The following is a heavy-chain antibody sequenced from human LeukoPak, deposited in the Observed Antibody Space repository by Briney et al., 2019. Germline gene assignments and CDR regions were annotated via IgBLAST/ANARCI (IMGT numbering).Heavy chain of an antibody. J-gene: IGHJ4*02. Sequence: GGSLRLSCAASGFTFSSYAMSWVRQAPGKGLEWVSAISGSGGTTYYADSVKGRFTISRDNAKNSLYLQMNSLRAEDTAVYYCARGKWLPPYSFDYWGQGTLVTVSS. D-gene: IGHD6-19*01. CDR2: ISGSGGTT. CDR1: GFTFSSYA. V-gene: IGHV3-23*01. CDR3: ARGKWLPPYSFDY.